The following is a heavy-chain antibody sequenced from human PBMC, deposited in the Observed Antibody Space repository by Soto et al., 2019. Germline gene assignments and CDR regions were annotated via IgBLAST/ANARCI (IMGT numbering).Heavy chain of an antibody. CDR1: GFTFSDYY. V-gene: IGHV3-11*01. Sequence: GGSLRLSCAASGFTFSDYYMSWIRQAPGKGLEWVSYISSSGSTIYYADSVKGRFTISRDNAKNSLYLQMNSLRAEDTAVYYCARDSMTDTAMAEQTQSRLGTFDYWGQGTLVTVSS. CDR3: ARDSMTDTAMAEQTQSRLGTFDY. D-gene: IGHD5-18*01. CDR2: ISSSGSTI. J-gene: IGHJ4*02.